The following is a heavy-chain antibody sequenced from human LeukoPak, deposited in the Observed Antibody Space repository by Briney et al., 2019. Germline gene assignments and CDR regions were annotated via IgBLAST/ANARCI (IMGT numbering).Heavy chain of an antibody. D-gene: IGHD1-26*01. V-gene: IGHV1-46*01. CDR2: INPSGSST. CDR3: ATSGSYHKYYFDY. J-gene: IGHJ4*02. CDR1: GYSFSAYY. Sequence: ASVKVSFKASGYSFSAYYMHWVRQAPGQGMDWMGVINPSGSSTSYALKFQDRVTVSRDTSTSTVYMELSSLRSDDTAVYFCATSGSYHKYYFDYWGQGTLVTVSS.